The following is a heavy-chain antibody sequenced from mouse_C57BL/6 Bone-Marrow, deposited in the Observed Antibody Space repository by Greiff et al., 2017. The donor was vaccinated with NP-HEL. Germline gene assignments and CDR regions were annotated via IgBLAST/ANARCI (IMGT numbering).Heavy chain of an antibody. D-gene: IGHD1-1*01. CDR1: GYSITSGYY. CDR2: ISYDGSN. J-gene: IGHJ1*03. Sequence: EVKLQESGPGLVKPSQSLSLTCSVTGYSITSGYYWNWIRQFPGNKLEWMGYISYDGSNNYNPSLKNRISITRDTSKNQFFLKLNSVTTEDTATYYCARDHYCGRSYYWYFDVWGTGTTVTVSS. CDR3: ARDHYCGRSYYWYFDV. V-gene: IGHV3-6*01.